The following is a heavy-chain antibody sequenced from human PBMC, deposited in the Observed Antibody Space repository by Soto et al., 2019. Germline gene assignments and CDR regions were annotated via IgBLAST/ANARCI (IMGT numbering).Heavy chain of an antibody. CDR2: IYYSGST. CDR3: ARSGSNYYYDSSGLPPDY. D-gene: IGHD3-22*01. J-gene: IGHJ4*02. Sequence: QVQLQESGPGLVKPSQTLSLTCTVSGGSISSGGYYWSWIRQHPGKGLEWIGYIYYSGSTYYNPSLKSRVTISVDTSKNQFSLKLSSVTAADTAVYYCARSGSNYYYDSSGLPPDYWGQGTLVTVSS. CDR1: GGSISSGGYY. V-gene: IGHV4-31*03.